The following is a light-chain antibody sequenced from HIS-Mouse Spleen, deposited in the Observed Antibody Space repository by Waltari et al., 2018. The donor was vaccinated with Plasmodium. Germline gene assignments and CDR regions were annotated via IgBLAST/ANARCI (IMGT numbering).Light chain of an antibody. CDR1: VLAKKY. J-gene: IGLJ3*02. Sequence: SYELTQPSSVSVSPGQTARITCSGDVLAKKYARWFQQKPGQAPVLVIYKDSERPSGIPERCSGSSSGTTVTLTISVAQVEDEADYYCYSAADNNRVFGGGTKLTVL. CDR3: YSAADNNRV. V-gene: IGLV3-27*01. CDR2: KDS.